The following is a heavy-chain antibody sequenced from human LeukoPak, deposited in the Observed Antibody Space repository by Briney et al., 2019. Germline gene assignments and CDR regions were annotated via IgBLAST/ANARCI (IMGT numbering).Heavy chain of an antibody. CDR3: ARGYSSSWYGPSDY. CDR1: GGSISSSSYY. J-gene: IGHJ4*02. V-gene: IGHV4-39*01. CDR2: ISYSGST. D-gene: IGHD6-13*01. Sequence: SETLSLTCTVSGGSISSSSYYWGWIRQPPGKGLEWIGSISYSGSTYYNPSLKSRVTISVDTSKSQFSLKLSSVTAADTAVYYCARGYSSSWYGPSDYWGQGTLVTVSS.